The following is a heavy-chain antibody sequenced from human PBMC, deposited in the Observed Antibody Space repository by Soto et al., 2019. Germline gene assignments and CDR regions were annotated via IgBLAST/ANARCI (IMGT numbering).Heavy chain of an antibody. J-gene: IGHJ6*02. CDR3: ARGATTVEHFYYYGMDA. V-gene: IGHV4-34*01. CDR1: DGSFSGYF. CDR2: ISHNGGT. D-gene: IGHD4-17*01. Sequence: SETLSLTCAVYDGSFSGYFWSWIRQPPTKGLEWIGEISHNGGTTYNPSLKSRVTISIDTSKNQFSLRLSSVSAADTAVYYCARGATTVEHFYYYGMDAWGQGTTVTVSS.